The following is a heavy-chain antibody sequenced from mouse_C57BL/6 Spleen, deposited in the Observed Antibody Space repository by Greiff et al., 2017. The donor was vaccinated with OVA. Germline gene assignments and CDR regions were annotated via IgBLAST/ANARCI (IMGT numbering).Heavy chain of an antibody. D-gene: IGHD1-1*01. CDR2: IYPGSGST. Sequence: QVQLKQSGAELVKPGASVKMSCKASGYTFTSYWITWVKQRPGQGLEWIGDIYPGSGSTNYNEKFKSKATLTVDTSSSTAYMQLSSLTSEDSAVYYCARSGRPSNYYYWGQGTLVTVSA. V-gene: IGHV1-55*01. CDR1: GYTFTSYW. J-gene: IGHJ3*01. CDR3: ARSGRPSNYYY.